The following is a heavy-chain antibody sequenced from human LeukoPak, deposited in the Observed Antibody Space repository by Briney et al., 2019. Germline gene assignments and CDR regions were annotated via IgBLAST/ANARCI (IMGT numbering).Heavy chain of an antibody. V-gene: IGHV3-21*01. CDR3: ARDRLDYYDSRAYAHDAFDI. D-gene: IGHD3-22*01. Sequence: AGGSLRLSCAASGFTFSSYSMNWVRQAPGKGLEWVSSISSSSSYIYYADSVKGRFTISRDNSKNTLYLQMNSLRAEDTAVYYCARDRLDYYDSRAYAHDAFDIWGQGTMVTVSS. CDR2: ISSSSSYI. CDR1: GFTFSSYS. J-gene: IGHJ3*02.